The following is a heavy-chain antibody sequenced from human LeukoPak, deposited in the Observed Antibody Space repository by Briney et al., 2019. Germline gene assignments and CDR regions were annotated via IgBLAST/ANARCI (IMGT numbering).Heavy chain of an antibody. J-gene: IGHJ4*02. D-gene: IGHD1-1*01. CDR3: ARLKINHGWKGGMDY. CDR2: IHSNDDT. V-gene: IGHV3-53*01. CDR1: DFTVIRNY. Sequence: PGGSLRLSCATSDFTVIRNYMTWVRQAPGKGLECVLVIHSNDDTYYAAPVRGRFTISRDSSNHMLYLQMNSLRAEDTAFYYCARLKINHGWKGGMDYGGQGTLVTVSS.